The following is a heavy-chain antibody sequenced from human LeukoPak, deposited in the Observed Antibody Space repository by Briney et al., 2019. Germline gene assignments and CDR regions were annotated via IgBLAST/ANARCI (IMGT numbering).Heavy chain of an antibody. D-gene: IGHD3-22*01. J-gene: IGHJ4*02. Sequence: ASVKVSCKASGYTFTGYYMHWVRQAPGQGLEWMGWINPNSGGTNYAQKFQGWVTMTRDTSISAAYMELSRLRSDDTAVYYCARSYDSSGYSFDYWGQGTPVTVSS. CDR3: ARSYDSSGYSFDY. CDR1: GYTFTGYY. V-gene: IGHV1-2*04. CDR2: INPNSGGT.